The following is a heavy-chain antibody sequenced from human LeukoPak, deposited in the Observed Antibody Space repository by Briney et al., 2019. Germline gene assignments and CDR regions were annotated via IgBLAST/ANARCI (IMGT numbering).Heavy chain of an antibody. CDR1: GFSFGSYA. V-gene: IGHV3-23*01. J-gene: IGHJ4*02. Sequence: GGSLRLSRAASGFSFGSYALSWVRQAPGKGLEWVSVISGSGDNTHYTDPVKGRFTISRDNSKNTLYLQMNSLRAEDTAVYYCTSLSDAIESFGTRNYWGQGTLVTVPS. D-gene: IGHD2-8*01. CDR2: ISGSGDNT. CDR3: TSLSDAIESFGTRNY.